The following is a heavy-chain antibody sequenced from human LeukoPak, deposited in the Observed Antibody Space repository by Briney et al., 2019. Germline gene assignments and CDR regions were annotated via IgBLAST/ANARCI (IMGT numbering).Heavy chain of an antibody. CDR1: GYTFSNFL. D-gene: IGHD1-26*01. CDR2: ISGSGGDT. J-gene: IGHJ4*02. V-gene: IGHV3-23*01. Sequence: PGGCLRLSCAASGYTFSNFLTTWVREAPGKGPEWVSAISGSGGDTYYADSVKGRFTISRDNSKNTLYLQMNSLRAEDTAVYYCAKKGATTGDFDYWGQGTLVTVSS. CDR3: AKKGATTGDFDY.